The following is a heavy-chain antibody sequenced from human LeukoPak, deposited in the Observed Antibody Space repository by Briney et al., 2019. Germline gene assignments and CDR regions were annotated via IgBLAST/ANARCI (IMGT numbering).Heavy chain of an antibody. D-gene: IGHD6-6*01. CDR3: AREGSSSWDLDY. CDR2: IYYSGST. V-gene: IGHV4-39*07. Sequence: PSETLSLTCTVSGGSISSSSYYWGWIRQPPGKGLEWIGSIYYSGSTYYNPSLKSRVTISVDTSKNQFSLKLSSVTAADTAVYYCAREGSSSWDLDYWGQGTLVTVSS. J-gene: IGHJ4*02. CDR1: GGSISSSSYY.